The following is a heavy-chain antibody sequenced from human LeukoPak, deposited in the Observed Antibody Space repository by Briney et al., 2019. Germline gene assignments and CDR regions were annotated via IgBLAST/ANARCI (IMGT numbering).Heavy chain of an antibody. CDR1: GFTFSSYS. V-gene: IGHV3-21*01. D-gene: IGHD1-26*01. Sequence: GGSLRLSCAASGFTFSSYSMNWVRQAPGKGLEWVSSISSGNSYIYYTDSLKGRFTISRDNAKNSPYLQMNSLRAEDTAVYYCARGVGIVGATRDYFDYWGQGTLVTVSS. CDR2: ISSGNSYI. J-gene: IGHJ4*02. CDR3: ARGVGIVGATRDYFDY.